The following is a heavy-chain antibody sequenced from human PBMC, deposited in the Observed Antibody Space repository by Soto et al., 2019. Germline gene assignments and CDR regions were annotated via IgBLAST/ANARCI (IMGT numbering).Heavy chain of an antibody. CDR1: PYTLTKFY. D-gene: IGHD1-26*01. J-gene: IGHJ6*02. V-gene: IGHV1-46*01. CDR2: INPSGGST. CDR3: ARSQVGRPLDV. Sequence: SVKVSCKASPYTLTKFYIHLLRQAPGQGLEWMGIINPSGGSTTYPQKFQGRVTMTRDTSTRTVHMELITLRSEYTAVYYCARSQVGRPLDVWGPGTTVTVSS.